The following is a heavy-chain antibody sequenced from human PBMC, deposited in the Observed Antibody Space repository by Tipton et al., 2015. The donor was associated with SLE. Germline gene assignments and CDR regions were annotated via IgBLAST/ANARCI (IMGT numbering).Heavy chain of an antibody. CDR3: ARGGIVGATTWFDP. V-gene: IGHV4-39*01. J-gene: IGHJ5*02. D-gene: IGHD1-26*01. CDR1: GGSISSSYYF. Sequence: TLSLTCTVSGGSISSSYYFWGWIRQPPGKGLEWIGSIYYTGSTYYNPSLKSRLTISVDPSKNQFSLRLSSVTAADTAVYYCARGGIVGATTWFDPWGQGTLVTVSS. CDR2: IYYTGST.